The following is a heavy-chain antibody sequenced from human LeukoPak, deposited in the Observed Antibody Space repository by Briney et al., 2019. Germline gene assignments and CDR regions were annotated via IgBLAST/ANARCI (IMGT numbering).Heavy chain of an antibody. J-gene: IGHJ5*02. CDR3: ARKLGSSGYYYETGGFDP. CDR2: ISYSGNT. CDR1: GGSISSGGYS. D-gene: IGHD3-22*01. Sequence: SETLSLTCTVSGGSISSGGYSWTWIRQHPGKGLEWIGYISYSGNTYYNPSFKSRVTISGDTSKNQFSLKLSSVTAADTAVYYCARKLGSSGYYYETGGFDPWGQGTLVTVSS. V-gene: IGHV4-31*03.